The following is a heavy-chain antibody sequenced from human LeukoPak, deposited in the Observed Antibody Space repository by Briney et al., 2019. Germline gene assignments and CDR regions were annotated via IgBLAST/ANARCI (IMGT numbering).Heavy chain of an antibody. Sequence: PSETLSLTCTVSGGSISSGSYYWGWVRQPAGKGLEWIGRIYTSGSTNYNPSLKSRVTISVDTSKTQFSLKLSSVTAADTAVYYCARDSITMVRGTGYYFDYWGQGTLGTVSS. CDR3: ARDSITMVRGTGYYFDY. V-gene: IGHV4-61*02. J-gene: IGHJ4*02. CDR1: GGSISSGSYY. CDR2: IYTSGST. D-gene: IGHD3-10*01.